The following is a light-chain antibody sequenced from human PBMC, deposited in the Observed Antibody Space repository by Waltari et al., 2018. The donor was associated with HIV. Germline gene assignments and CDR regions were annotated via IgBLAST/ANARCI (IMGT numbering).Light chain of an antibody. V-gene: IGLV2-14*01. CDR1: NSDVGCCNH. CDR2: EVS. Sequence: QSALTQPASVSGSPGQSITTSCTRTNSDVGCCNHVSWYQKPPGKAPKLMIYEVSNRPSGISNRFSGYKSGNTASLTISGLQAEDEADYYCSSYTGASTPWVFGGGTKLTVL. J-gene: IGLJ3*02. CDR3: SSYTGASTPWV.